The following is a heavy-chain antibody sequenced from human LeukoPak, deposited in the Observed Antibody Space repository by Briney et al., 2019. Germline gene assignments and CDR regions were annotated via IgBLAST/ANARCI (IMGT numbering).Heavy chain of an antibody. CDR2: MNPNSGNT. CDR3: ARVNRGWELLRSTGDYYYYYYMDV. D-gene: IGHD1-26*01. V-gene: IGHV1-8*01. Sequence: ASVKVSCKASGYTFTSYDINWVRQATGQGLEWMGWMNPNSGNTGYAQKFQGRVTMTRKSSISTAYMELSSLRSEDTAVYYCARVNRGWELLRSTGDYYYYYYMDVWGKGTTVTVSS. J-gene: IGHJ6*03. CDR1: GYTFTSYD.